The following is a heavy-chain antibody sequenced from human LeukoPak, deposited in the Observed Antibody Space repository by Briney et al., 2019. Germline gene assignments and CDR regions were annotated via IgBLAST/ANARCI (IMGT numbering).Heavy chain of an antibody. Sequence: RASVKVSCKVSGYTLTGLSMHWVRQAPGKGLEWMGGFDPEDGETIYAQKFQGGVTMTEDTSTDTAYMELSSLRSEDTAVYYCATALRDSSGYYYYFDYWGQGTLVTVSS. D-gene: IGHD3-22*01. CDR3: ATALRDSSGYYYYFDY. V-gene: IGHV1-24*01. CDR2: FDPEDGET. J-gene: IGHJ4*02. CDR1: GYTLTGLS.